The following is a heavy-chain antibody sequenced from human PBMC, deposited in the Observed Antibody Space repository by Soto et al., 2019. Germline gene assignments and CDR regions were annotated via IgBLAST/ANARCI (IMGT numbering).Heavy chain of an antibody. Sequence: QVQLVQSGAEVKKPGASVKVSCKASGYTFTGYYMHWVRQAPGQGLEWMGWINPNSGGTNYAQKFKGWVTMTRDTSISTAYMELSRLRSDDTAVYYCARGGADIVATITPLWYYYGMDVWGQGTTVTVSS. CDR3: ARGGADIVATITPLWYYYGMDV. CDR2: INPNSGGT. V-gene: IGHV1-2*04. D-gene: IGHD5-12*01. J-gene: IGHJ6*02. CDR1: GYTFTGYY.